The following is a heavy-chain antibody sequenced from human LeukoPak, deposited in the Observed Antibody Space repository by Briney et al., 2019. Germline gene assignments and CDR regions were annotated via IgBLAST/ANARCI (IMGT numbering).Heavy chain of an antibody. CDR2: IDWDDDK. Sequence: SGPALVKPTQTLTLTCTFSGFSLSTSGMCVSWIRQPPGKALEWLARIDWDDDKYYSTSLKTRLTISKDTSKNQVVLTMTNMDPVDIATYYCARISTVTTFGYMDVWGKGTTVTVSS. CDR1: GFSLSTSGMC. D-gene: IGHD4-11*01. V-gene: IGHV2-70*11. CDR3: ARISTVTTFGYMDV. J-gene: IGHJ6*03.